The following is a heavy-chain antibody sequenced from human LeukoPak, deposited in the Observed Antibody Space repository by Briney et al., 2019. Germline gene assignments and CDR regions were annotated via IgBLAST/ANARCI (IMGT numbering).Heavy chain of an antibody. J-gene: IGHJ5*02. CDR2: INPNSGGT. D-gene: IGHD6-19*01. V-gene: IGHV1-2*02. Sequence: ASVKVSCKASGYTFTGYYMHWVRQAPGQGLEWMGWINPNSGGTNYAQKFQGRVTMTRDTSISTAYMELSRLRSDDTAVYYCAREDSSGFSWFDPWDQGTLVTVSS. CDR1: GYTFTGYY. CDR3: AREDSSGFSWFDP.